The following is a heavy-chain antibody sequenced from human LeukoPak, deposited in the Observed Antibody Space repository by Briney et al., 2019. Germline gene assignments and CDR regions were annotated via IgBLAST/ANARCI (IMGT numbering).Heavy chain of an antibody. Sequence: SETLSLTCTVSGGSISSYYWSWIRQPPGKGLEWIGYIYYSGSTNQNPSLKSRVTISVDTSKNQFSLKLSSVTAADTAVYYCARSHDSSGYYYVGNWFDPWGQGTLVTVSS. CDR1: GGSISSYY. J-gene: IGHJ5*02. V-gene: IGHV4-59*08. D-gene: IGHD3-22*01. CDR3: ARSHDSSGYYYVGNWFDP. CDR2: IYYSGST.